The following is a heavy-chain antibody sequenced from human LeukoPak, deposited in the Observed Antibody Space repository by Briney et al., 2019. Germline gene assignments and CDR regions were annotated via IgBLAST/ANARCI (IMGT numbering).Heavy chain of an antibody. J-gene: IGHJ3*02. CDR2: INPNSGGT. D-gene: IGHD6-19*01. CDR3: ARGGGLQWLVEDDAFDI. V-gene: IGHV1-2*04. CDR1: GYTFTGYY. Sequence: ASVKVTCKASGYTFTGYYMHWVRQAPGQGLEWMGWINPNSGGTNYAQKFQGWVTMTRDTSISTAYLELSRLRSDDTAVYYCARGGGLQWLVEDDAFDIWGQGTMVTVSS.